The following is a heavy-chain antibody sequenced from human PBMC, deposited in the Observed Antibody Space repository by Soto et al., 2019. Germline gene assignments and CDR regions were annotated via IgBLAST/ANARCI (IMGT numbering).Heavy chain of an antibody. D-gene: IGHD1-26*01. J-gene: IGHJ4*02. CDR3: ARVREQPPYFDY. Sequence: QVQLVQSGAEVKKPGSSVKVSCKASGGTFSSYAISWVRQAPGQGLEWMGGIIPIFGTANYAQKFQGRVMITADESTSTADMELSSLRSEDTAVYYCARVREQPPYFDYWGQGTLVTVSS. CDR2: IIPIFGTA. CDR1: GGTFSSYA. V-gene: IGHV1-69*01.